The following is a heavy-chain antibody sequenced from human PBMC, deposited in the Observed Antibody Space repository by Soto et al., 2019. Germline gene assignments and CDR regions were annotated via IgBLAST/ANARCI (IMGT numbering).Heavy chain of an antibody. V-gene: IGHV3-23*01. J-gene: IGHJ4*02. Sequence: PGGSLRLSCAASGFTFSSYAMGWVRQAPGKGLEWVSAISGSGGSTYYADSVKGRFTISRDNSKNTLYLQMNSLRAEDTAVYYCAPRPTAMPTLSVDYWGQGTLVTVSS. CDR3: APRPTAMPTLSVDY. D-gene: IGHD5-18*01. CDR2: ISGSGGST. CDR1: GFTFSSYA.